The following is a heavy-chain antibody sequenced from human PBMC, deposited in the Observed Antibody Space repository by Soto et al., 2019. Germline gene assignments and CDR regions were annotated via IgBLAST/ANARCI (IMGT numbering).Heavy chain of an antibody. J-gene: IGHJ4*02. V-gene: IGHV1-69*10. CDR2: IIPFLGTT. CDR3: AREGYTSSSIHSFLDS. Sequence: SVKVSCKASGGTFSSYGISWVRQAPGQGLEWMGRIIPFLGTTNYAQNFQDRLTVTADTSTNTAFMELSSLRSDDTAVYYCAREGYTSSSIHSFLDSWGQGTLATVSS. D-gene: IGHD6-6*01. CDR1: GGTFSSYG.